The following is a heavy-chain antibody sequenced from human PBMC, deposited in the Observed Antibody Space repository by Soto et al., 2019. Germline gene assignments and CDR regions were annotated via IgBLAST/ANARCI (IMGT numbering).Heavy chain of an antibody. D-gene: IGHD2-2*01. CDR3: ARQGYCSTTACYAVDY. CDR2: IYPGDSNT. Sequence: GESLKISCKGSGYTFTSYWIGWVRQMPGKGLEWMGIIYPGDSNTRYSPSFQGQVTISAAKSISTAYLQWSSLKATDTAMYFCARQGYCSTTACYAVDYWGQGTLVTVSS. J-gene: IGHJ4*02. CDR1: GYTFTSYW. V-gene: IGHV5-51*01.